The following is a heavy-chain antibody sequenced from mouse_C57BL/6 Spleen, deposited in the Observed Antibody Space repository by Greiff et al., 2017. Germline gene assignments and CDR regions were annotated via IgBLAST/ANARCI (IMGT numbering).Heavy chain of an antibody. CDR2: IYPGDGDT. V-gene: IGHV1-80*01. J-gene: IGHJ2*01. CDR3: ARAPYYYGSEGLDY. D-gene: IGHD1-1*01. Sequence: VHLVESGAELVKPGASVKISCKASGYAFSSYWMNWVKQRPGKGLEWIGQIYPGDGDTNYNGKFKGKATLTADKSSSTAYMQLSSLTSEDSAVYFCARAPYYYGSEGLDYWGQGTTLTVSS. CDR1: GYAFSSYW.